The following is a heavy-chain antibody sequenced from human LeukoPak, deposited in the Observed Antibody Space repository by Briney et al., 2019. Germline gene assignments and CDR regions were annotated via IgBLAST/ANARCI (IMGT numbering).Heavy chain of an antibody. CDR2: IYYSGST. V-gene: IGHV4-34*01. D-gene: IGHD5-18*01. J-gene: IGHJ4*02. Sequence: PSETLSLTCAVYGGSFSGYYWSWIRQPPGKGLEWIGSIYYSGSTYYNPSLKSRVTISVDTSKNQFSLKLSSVTAADTAVYYCARQLYSYGAYFDYWGQGTLVTVSS. CDR1: GGSFSGYY. CDR3: ARQLYSYGAYFDY.